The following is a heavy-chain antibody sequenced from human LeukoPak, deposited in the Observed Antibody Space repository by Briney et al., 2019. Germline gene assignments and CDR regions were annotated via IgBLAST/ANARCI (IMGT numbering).Heavy chain of an antibody. V-gene: IGHV3-21*01. CDR3: AELGITMIGGV. J-gene: IGHJ6*04. D-gene: IGHD3-10*02. CDR1: GFTFSSYS. Sequence: GGSLRLSCAGSGFTFSSYSINWVRQAPEKGLEWVSSITSSGTYIFYADSVKGRFTISRDNAKNSLYLQMNSLRAEDTAVYYCAELGITMIGGVWGKGTTVTISS. CDR2: ITSSGTYI.